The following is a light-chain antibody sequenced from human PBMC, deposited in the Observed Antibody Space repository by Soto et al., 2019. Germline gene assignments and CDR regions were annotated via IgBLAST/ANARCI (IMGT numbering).Light chain of an antibody. J-gene: IGKJ1*01. V-gene: IGKV1-5*03. CDR3: QQYSSYWA. CDR1: QRISSW. Sequence: DLQMTQSPSTLSASVGDRVTITCRASQRISSWLAWYQQKPGKAPKLLIHKASSLESGVPSRFSGSGSGTEFTLTISSLQPDDFATYYCQQYSSYWAFGQGTKVEIK. CDR2: KAS.